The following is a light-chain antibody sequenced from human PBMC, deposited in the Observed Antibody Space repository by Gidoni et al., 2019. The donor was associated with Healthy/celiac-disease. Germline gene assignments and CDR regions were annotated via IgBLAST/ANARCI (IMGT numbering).Light chain of an antibody. V-gene: IGLV3-21*02. CDR2: DDS. J-gene: IGLJ2*01. CDR1: NIGSKS. Sequence: SYVLTQPPSVSVAPGQTARITCGGNNIGSKSVHWYQQKPGQAPVLVVYDDSGRPSGIPERFSGSNSGNTATLTISRVEAGDEADYYCQVWGSSSDHVVFGGGTKLTVL. CDR3: QVWGSSSDHVV.